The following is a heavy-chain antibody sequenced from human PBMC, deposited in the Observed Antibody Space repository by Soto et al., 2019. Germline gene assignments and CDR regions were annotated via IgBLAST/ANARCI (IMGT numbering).Heavy chain of an antibody. CDR1: GFTFSSYG. D-gene: IGHD3-22*01. Sequence: GGSLRLSFAASGFTFSSYGMHWVRQAPGKGLEWVAVIWYDGSNKYYADSVKGRFTISRDNSKNTLYLQMNSLRAEDTAVYYCAREYYYDSSGSNNSPRYWGQGTLVTVSS. V-gene: IGHV3-33*01. CDR2: IWYDGSNK. J-gene: IGHJ4*02. CDR3: AREYYYDSSGSNNSPRY.